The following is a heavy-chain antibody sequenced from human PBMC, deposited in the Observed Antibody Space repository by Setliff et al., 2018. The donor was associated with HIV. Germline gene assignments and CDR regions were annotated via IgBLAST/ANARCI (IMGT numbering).Heavy chain of an antibody. J-gene: IGHJ3*02. V-gene: IGHV1-2*02. D-gene: IGHD2-2*01. CDR1: GYTFTGYH. Sequence: GASVKVSCKASGYTFTGYHMHWVRQAPGQGLEWMGWINPHSGGTKYAQKFQGRVTMTRDTSISAAYMELSRLRSDDTAVYYCARVGCSSTRCYAFDIWGQGTMVTVSS. CDR3: ARVGCSSTRCYAFDI. CDR2: INPHSGGT.